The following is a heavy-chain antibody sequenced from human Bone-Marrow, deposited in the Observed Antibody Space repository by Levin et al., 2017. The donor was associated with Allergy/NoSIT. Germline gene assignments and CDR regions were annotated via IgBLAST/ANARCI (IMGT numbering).Heavy chain of an antibody. V-gene: IGHV1-8*01. D-gene: IGHD3-3*01. CDR1: GYTFTSYD. Sequence: GESLKISCKASGYTFTSYDINWVRQATGQGLEWMGWMNPNSGNTGYAQKFQGRVTMTRNTSISTAYMELSSLRSEDTAVYYCARELLSVYDFWSGYVYGMDVWGQGTTVTVSS. CDR2: MNPNSGNT. CDR3: ARELLSVYDFWSGYVYGMDV. J-gene: IGHJ6*02.